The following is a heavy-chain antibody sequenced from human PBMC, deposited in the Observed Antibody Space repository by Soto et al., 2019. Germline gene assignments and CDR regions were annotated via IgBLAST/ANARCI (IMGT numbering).Heavy chain of an antibody. J-gene: IGHJ4*02. D-gene: IGHD2-2*01. Sequence: QVQLQESGPGLVKPSETLSLTCAVSGDSISSYYCMWIRQPPGKGLESIGYLYYGRSANYNPSLKSRVALSGDMSTNQGSLTLSSMTAADTAVYYCALRIMAVGPEYWGQGALFTVAS. CDR3: ALRIMAVGPEY. CDR2: LYYGRSA. CDR1: GDSISSYY. V-gene: IGHV4-59*01.